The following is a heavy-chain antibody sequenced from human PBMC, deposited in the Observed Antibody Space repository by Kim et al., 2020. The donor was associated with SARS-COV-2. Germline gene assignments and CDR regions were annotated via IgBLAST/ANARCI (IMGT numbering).Heavy chain of an antibody. CDR1: GGTFGTYP. CDR3: ARRFFDSSGNYHDF. D-gene: IGHD3-22*01. CDR2: IIPFFDTT. V-gene: IGHV1-69*13. J-gene: IGHJ4*02. Sequence: SVKVSCKASGGTFGTYPISWVRQAPGQGLEWMGGIIPFFDTTNYAPKFQGRVTMTADDSTRTTYMELSSLKSGDTAVYFCARRFFDSSGNYHDFWGQGT.